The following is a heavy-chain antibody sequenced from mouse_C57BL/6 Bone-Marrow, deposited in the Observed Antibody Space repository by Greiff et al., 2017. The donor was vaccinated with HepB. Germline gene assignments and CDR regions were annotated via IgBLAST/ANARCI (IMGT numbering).Heavy chain of an antibody. CDR3: ARTSLRFAWFAY. J-gene: IGHJ3*01. CDR2: IHPNSGST. Sequence: QVQLQQPGAELVKPGASVKLSCKASGYTFTSYWMHWVKQRPGQGLEWIGMIHPNSGSTNYNEKFKSKATLTVDKSSSTAYMQLSILTSEDSAVYYCARTSLRFAWFAYWGQGTLVTVSA. V-gene: IGHV1-64*01. D-gene: IGHD3-2*02. CDR1: GYTFTSYW.